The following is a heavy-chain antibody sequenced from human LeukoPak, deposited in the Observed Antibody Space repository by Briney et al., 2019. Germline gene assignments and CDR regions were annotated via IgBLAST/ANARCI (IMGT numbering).Heavy chain of an antibody. CDR2: INPHGSEK. V-gene: IGHV3-7*01. CDR3: ARSDY. Sequence: GGSLRLSCTASGFTFSSYWMNWVRQAPGKGLEWVANINPHGSEKDYVDSVKGRFTISRDRTKNSLYLQMNNLRAEDTAVYYCARSDYWGQGILVTVSS. J-gene: IGHJ4*02. CDR1: GFTFSSYW.